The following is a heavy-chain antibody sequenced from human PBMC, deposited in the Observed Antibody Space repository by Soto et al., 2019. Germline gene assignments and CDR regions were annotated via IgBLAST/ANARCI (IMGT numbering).Heavy chain of an antibody. CDR3: VRTARQGAVAPHWFDR. CDR1: GASIRSTDYY. Sequence: SETLSLTCTVSGASIRSTDYYWSWIRQAPGKGLEWIGYVYYTGSTYYNPSLMSRLTISVDTSKNQFSLKLTSVTAAETAVYYCVRTARQGAVAPHWFDRWGQGTQVTVT. CDR2: VYYTGST. D-gene: IGHD2-21*02. J-gene: IGHJ5*02. V-gene: IGHV4-30-4*01.